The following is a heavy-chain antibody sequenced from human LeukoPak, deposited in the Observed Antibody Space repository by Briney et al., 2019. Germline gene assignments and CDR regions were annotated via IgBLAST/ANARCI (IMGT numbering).Heavy chain of an antibody. D-gene: IGHD5-12*01. CDR3: ARVVATMFYYYYYYMDV. CDR1: GFTFSSYS. Sequence: PGGSLRLSCAASGFTFSSYSMNWVRQAPGKGLEWVSSISSSSSYIYYADSVKGRFTISRDYAKNSLYLQMNSLRAEDTAVYYCARVVATMFYYYYYYMDVWGKGTTVTVSS. J-gene: IGHJ6*03. V-gene: IGHV3-21*01. CDR2: ISSSSSYI.